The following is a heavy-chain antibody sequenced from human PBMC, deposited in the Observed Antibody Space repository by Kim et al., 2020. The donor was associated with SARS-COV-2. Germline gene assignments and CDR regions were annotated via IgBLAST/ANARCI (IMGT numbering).Heavy chain of an antibody. CDR3: ARHRREGLQTIPYYFY. V-gene: IGHV4-39*01. D-gene: IGHD2-21*01. Sequence: SETLSLTCTVSGGSISSSSYYWGWIRQPPGKGLEWIGSIYYSGSTYYNPSLKSRVTISVDTSKNQFSLKLSSVTAADTALYYCARHRREGLQTIPYYFY. CDR2: IYYSGST. J-gene: IGHJ4*01. CDR1: GGSISSSSYY.